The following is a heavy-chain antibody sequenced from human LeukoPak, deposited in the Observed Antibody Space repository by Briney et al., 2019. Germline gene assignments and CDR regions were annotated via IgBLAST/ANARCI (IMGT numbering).Heavy chain of an antibody. V-gene: IGHV4-39*07. J-gene: IGHJ5*02. CDR3: ARVQGVGWNPVAQNWFDP. CDR1: GGSISSYY. Sequence: SETLSLTCTVSGGSISSYYWGWIRQPPGKGLEWIGSIYYSGSTYYNPSLKSRVTISVDTSKNQFSLKLSSVTAADTAVYYCARVQGVGWNPVAQNWFDPWGQGTLVTVSS. D-gene: IGHD1-1*01. CDR2: IYYSGST.